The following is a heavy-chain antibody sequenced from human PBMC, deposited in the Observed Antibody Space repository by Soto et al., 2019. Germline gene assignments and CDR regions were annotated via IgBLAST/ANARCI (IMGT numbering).Heavy chain of an antibody. Sequence: EVQLLESGGGLVQPGGSLRLSCAASGFTLGTYVMTWVRQAPGKGLEWVSAISGSGGSTNYADPVKGRFTISRDNTKNTRYLXXXXXXXXXXXXXXXXXXXXXXXXXXGTCYSFDYWGQGTLVTVPS. CDR2: ISGSGGST. V-gene: IGHV3-23*01. CDR3: XXXXXXXXXXXGTCYSFDY. CDR1: GFTLGTYV. D-gene: IGHD3-9*01. J-gene: IGHJ4*02.